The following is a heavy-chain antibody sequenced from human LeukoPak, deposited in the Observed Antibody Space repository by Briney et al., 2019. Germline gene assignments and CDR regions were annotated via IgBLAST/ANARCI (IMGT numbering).Heavy chain of an antibody. D-gene: IGHD5-24*01. CDR3: ARHLLEMTSPPRSDAFDI. CDR2: IYPDDSDT. Sequence: GESLKISCEASGYSFSTFWIGWVRQIPGTGLEWVGAIYPDDSDTRYNPSLKGQVAISADKSNSTAYLQWSSLKASDTAMYYCARHLLEMTSPPRSDAFDIWGQGTMVTVSS. V-gene: IGHV5-51*01. J-gene: IGHJ3*02. CDR1: GYSFSTFW.